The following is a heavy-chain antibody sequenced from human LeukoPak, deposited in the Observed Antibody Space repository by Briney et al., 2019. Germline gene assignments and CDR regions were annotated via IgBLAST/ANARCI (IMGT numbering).Heavy chain of an antibody. J-gene: IGHJ4*02. CDR3: ARALGYYYGSGSD. CDR2: ISSSSSYI. CDR1: GFTVSSNY. V-gene: IGHV3-21*01. Sequence: GGSLRLSCAASGFTVSSNYMNWVRQAPGKGLEWVSSISSSSSYIYYADSVKGRFTISRDNAKNSLYLQMNSLRAEDTAVYYCARALGYYYGSGSDWGQGTLVTVSS. D-gene: IGHD3-10*01.